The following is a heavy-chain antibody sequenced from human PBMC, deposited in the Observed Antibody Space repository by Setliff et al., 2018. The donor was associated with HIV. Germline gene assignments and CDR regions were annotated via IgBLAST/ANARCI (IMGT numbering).Heavy chain of an antibody. J-gene: IGHJ3*02. CDR3: ATCSVGWSREEHPRPDGAFHI. CDR1: NGSFSGHY. V-gene: IGHV4-34*01. D-gene: IGHD3-3*01. CDR2: INHSGSP. Sequence: SETLSLTCVVYNGSFSGHYWSWIRQPPGKGLEWIGEINHSGSPNYNSSLKSRVTISLDTSKNQFPLKLRSVTAAETAVYYCATCSVGWSREEHPRPDGAFHIWGQGSMVTVSS.